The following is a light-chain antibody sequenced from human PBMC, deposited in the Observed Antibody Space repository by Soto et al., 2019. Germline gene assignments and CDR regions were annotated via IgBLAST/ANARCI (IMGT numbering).Light chain of an antibody. V-gene: IGKV3-11*01. CDR2: DAS. Sequence: EIVLTQSPATLSLSPGERATLSCRASQSVSSYLAWYQQKPGQAPRLLIYDASNRATGIPARFSGSGSGTAFTLTFSSLEPEDFAVYYCQQRSNWPLTFGGGTKVEIK. CDR1: QSVSSY. J-gene: IGKJ4*02. CDR3: QQRSNWPLT.